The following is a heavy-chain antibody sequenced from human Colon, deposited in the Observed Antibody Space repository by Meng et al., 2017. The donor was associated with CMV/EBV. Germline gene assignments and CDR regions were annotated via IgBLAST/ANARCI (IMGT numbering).Heavy chain of an antibody. CDR1: GFTFSSYW. CDR2: IKQDGSGA. CDR3: ARDTAYAFWFSGPYYFDY. V-gene: IGHV3-7*01. Sequence: GGSLRLSCAASGFTFSSYWMSWVRQAPGKGLEWVANIKQDGSGAHYVDSVKGRFTISRDNAKSSLYLQMNSLTADDAALYYCARDTAYAFWFSGPYYFDYWGQGTLVTVSS. J-gene: IGHJ4*02. D-gene: IGHD3-3*01.